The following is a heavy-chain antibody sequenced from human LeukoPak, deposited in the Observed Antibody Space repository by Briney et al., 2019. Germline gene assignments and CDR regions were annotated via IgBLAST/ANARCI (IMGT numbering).Heavy chain of an antibody. CDR2: INPNSGGT. D-gene: IGHD3-10*01. Sequence: ASVKVXXXASGYTLTGYYMHWVRQAPGQGLEWMGWINPNSGGTNYAQKFQGRVTMTRDTSISTAYMELSRLRSDDTAVYYCATGMVRGAGDDAFDIWGQGTMVTVSS. J-gene: IGHJ3*02. V-gene: IGHV1-2*02. CDR3: ATGMVRGAGDDAFDI. CDR1: GYTLTGYY.